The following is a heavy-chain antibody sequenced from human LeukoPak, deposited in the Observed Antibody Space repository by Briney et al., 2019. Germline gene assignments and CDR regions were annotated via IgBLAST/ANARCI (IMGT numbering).Heavy chain of an antibody. D-gene: IGHD6-13*01. CDR1: GFTFSDHY. CDR3: ARDRHGYFDY. V-gene: IGHV3-11*01. Sequence: GGSLRLSCAASGFTFSDHYMIWLRQAPGKGLEAISYISHNGETKYCADSVKGRLSISRDNAKSSLYLQMNSLRVEDTAVYYCARDRHGYFDYWGQGTLVTVSS. J-gene: IGHJ4*02. CDR2: ISHNGETK.